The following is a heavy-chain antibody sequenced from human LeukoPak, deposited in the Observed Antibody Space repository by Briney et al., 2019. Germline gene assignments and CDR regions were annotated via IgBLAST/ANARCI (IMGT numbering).Heavy chain of an antibody. CDR3: ASWKSIAVAVNY. CDR1: GFTFSSYA. V-gene: IGHV3-30*04. D-gene: IGHD6-19*01. CDR2: ISYDGSNK. J-gene: IGHJ4*02. Sequence: PGRSLRLSCAASGFTFSSYAMHWVRQAPGKGLEWVAVISYDGSNKYYADSVKGRFTISRDNSKNTLYLQMNSLRAEDTAVYYCASWKSIAVAVNYWGQGTLVTVSS.